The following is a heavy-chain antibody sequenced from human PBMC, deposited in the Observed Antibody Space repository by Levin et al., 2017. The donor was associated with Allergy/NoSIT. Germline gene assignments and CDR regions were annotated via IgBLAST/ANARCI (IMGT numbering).Heavy chain of an antibody. J-gene: IGHJ6*02. CDR1: GFIFDDYV. Sequence: LSLTCAASGFIFDDYVMHWVRQAPGKGLEWVSGITWNDDTIGYVDSVQGRFIISRDNAKNALYLEMESLRAEDTATYYCAREASGEGLYYFYYGLDVWGQGTTVTVSS. D-gene: IGHD4-17*01. CDR3: AREASGEGLYYFYYGLDV. V-gene: IGHV3-9*01. CDR2: ITWNDDTI.